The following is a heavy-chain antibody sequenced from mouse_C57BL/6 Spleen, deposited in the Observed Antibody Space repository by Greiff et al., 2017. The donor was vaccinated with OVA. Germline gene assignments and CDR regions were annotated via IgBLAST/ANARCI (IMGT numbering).Heavy chain of an antibody. D-gene: IGHD3-2*02. CDR3: GGTAQATSGAMDY. V-gene: IGHV1-66*01. CDR1: GYSFTSYY. J-gene: IGHJ4*01. CDR2: IYPGSGNT. Sequence: QVQLQQSGPELVKPGASVKISCKASGYSFTSYYIHWVKQRPGQGLEWIGWIYPGSGNTKYNEKFKGKATLTEDTSSSTAYMQLSSLTSEDSAVYYCGGTAQATSGAMDYWGQGTSVTVSS.